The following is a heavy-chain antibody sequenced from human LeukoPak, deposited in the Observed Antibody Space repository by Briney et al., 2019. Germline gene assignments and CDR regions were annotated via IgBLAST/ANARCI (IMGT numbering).Heavy chain of an antibody. J-gene: IGHJ6*02. CDR2: IIPIFGTA. CDR1: GGTFSSYA. D-gene: IGHD5-18*01. V-gene: IGHV1-69*13. Sequence: SVKVSCKASGGTFSSYAISWVRQAPGQGLEWMGGIIPIFGTANYAQKFQGRVTITADESTSTAYMELSSLRSEDTAVYYCARGTDTAMANYYYGMDVWGQGTTVTVSS. CDR3: ARGTDTAMANYYYGMDV.